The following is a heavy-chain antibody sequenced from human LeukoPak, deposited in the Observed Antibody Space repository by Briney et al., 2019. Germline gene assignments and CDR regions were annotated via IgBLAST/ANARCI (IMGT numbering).Heavy chain of an antibody. CDR1: GYGFTTYW. CDR2: IDPSDSYI. V-gene: IGHV5-10-1*01. Sequence: GESLKISCKVSGYGFTTYWITWVRQMPGKGLEWMGRIDPSDSYIKYSPSFQGHITITVDKSINTAYLQWSSLKASDTAMYYCARLQDYWGQGTLVTVSS. J-gene: IGHJ4*02. CDR3: ARLQDY.